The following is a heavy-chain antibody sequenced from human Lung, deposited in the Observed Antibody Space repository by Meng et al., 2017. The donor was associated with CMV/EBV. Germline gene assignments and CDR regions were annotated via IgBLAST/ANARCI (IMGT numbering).Heavy chain of an antibody. V-gene: IGHV3-23*01. CDR2: ISGSGGST. CDR3: AKYIAAAGILSVYFEY. J-gene: IGHJ4*02. CDR1: EFTFSSYA. Sequence: GESLKISCAASEFTFSSYAMSWVRQAPGKGLEWVSAISGSGGSTYYADSVKGRFTISRDNSKNTLYLQMNSLRAEDTAVYYCAKYIAAAGILSVYFEYWGQGTLVTGSS. D-gene: IGHD6-13*01.